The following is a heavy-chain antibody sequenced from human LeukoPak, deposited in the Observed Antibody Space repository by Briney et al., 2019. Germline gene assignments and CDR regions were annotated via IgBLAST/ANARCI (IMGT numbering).Heavy chain of an antibody. J-gene: IGHJ4*02. CDR3: ARVSYGDSGYFDY. CDR1: GFIFSDYY. CDR2: ISSSSSYI. V-gene: IGHV3-11*06. D-gene: IGHD4-17*01. Sequence: GGSLRLSCPASGFIFSDYYMSWIRQAPREVLEWVSYISSSSSYINYADSVKGRFTISRDNAKNSLYLQMNSLRAEDTAVYYCARVSYGDSGYFDYWGQGTLVTVSS.